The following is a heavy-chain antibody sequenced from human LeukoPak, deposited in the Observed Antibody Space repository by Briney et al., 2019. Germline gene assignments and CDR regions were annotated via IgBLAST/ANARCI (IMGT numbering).Heavy chain of an antibody. CDR3: ARDTRVGGSGSYPTGY. CDR1: GGTFSSYA. Sequence: GASVKVSCKASGGTFSSYAISWVRQAPGQGLEWMGRIIPIFGTANYAQKFQGRVTITTHESTSTAYMELSSLRSQGPAVYYCARDTRVGGSGSYPTGYWGQGTLVTVSS. J-gene: IGHJ4*02. CDR2: IIPIFGTA. D-gene: IGHD3-10*01. V-gene: IGHV1-69*05.